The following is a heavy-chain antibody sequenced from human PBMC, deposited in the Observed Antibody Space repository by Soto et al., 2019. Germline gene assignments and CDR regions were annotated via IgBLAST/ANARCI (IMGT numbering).Heavy chain of an antibody. Sequence: PGGSLRLSCAASGFTFSSYEMNWVRQAPGKGLEWVSYISSSGDYIAYADVVRGRFSVSRDNAENSLYLQMNSLRAEDTAVYYCAREKPYCGGDCNDYWGQGAMVTVYS. CDR1: GFTFSSYE. J-gene: IGHJ4*02. D-gene: IGHD2-21*02. CDR3: AREKPYCGGDCNDY. V-gene: IGHV3-48*03. CDR2: ISSSGDYI.